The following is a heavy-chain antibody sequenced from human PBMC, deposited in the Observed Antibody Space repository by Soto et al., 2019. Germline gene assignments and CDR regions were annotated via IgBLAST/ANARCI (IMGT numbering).Heavy chain of an antibody. J-gene: IGHJ6*02. Sequence: GSLRLCCSPSGFTFSSYAMHWVRKAPGKGLEGVAVISYDGSNKYYADSVKGRFTISRDNSKNTLYLQMNSLRAVDTAVYYCARDRKQWLSPVPGMDVWGHGTTVTVS. CDR2: ISYDGSNK. V-gene: IGHV3-30-3*01. CDR1: GFTFSSYA. CDR3: ARDRKQWLSPVPGMDV. D-gene: IGHD6-19*01.